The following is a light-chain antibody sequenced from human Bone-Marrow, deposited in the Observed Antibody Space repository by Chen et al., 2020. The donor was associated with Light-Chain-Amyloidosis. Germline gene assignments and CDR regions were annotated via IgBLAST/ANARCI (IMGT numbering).Light chain of an antibody. Sequence: SYVLTPPSSGSVAPGQPAPMPCGGNNIGSTSVHWYQQTPGQAPLLVVYDDSDRPSGVPERLSGSNSGNTATLTISRVEAGDEADYYCQVWDRSSDRPVFGGGTKLTVL. CDR3: QVWDRSSDRPV. J-gene: IGLJ3*02. CDR2: DDS. V-gene: IGLV3-21*02. CDR1: NIGSTS.